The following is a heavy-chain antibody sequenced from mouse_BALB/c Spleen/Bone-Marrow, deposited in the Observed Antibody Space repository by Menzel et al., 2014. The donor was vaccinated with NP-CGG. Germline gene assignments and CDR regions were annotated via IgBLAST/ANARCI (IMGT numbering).Heavy chain of an antibody. CDR3: ARRYYGSTFDY. CDR1: GYTFTSYT. V-gene: IGHV1-4*01. D-gene: IGHD1-1*01. Sequence: LVESGAELARPGASVKMSCKASGYTFTSYTMHWVKQRPGQGLGWIGYINPSSGYTNYNQKFKDKATLTADKSSSTAYMQLSSLTSEDSAVYYCARRYYGSTFDYWGQGTTLTVSS. J-gene: IGHJ2*01. CDR2: INPSSGYT.